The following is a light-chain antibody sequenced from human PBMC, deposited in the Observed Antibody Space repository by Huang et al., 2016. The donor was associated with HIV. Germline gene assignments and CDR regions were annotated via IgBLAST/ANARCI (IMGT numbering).Light chain of an antibody. Sequence: DIQMTQSPSSLSASVGDRVTITCQASQDIGNYLNWYQQKPGKAPKLLIYHASNLETGVPSRLSGGGSGTDFTFTISSLQPEDIATYYCQQFDNLPTYTFGQGTKLEIK. CDR1: QDIGNY. CDR3: QQFDNLPTYT. CDR2: HAS. J-gene: IGKJ2*01. V-gene: IGKV1-33*01.